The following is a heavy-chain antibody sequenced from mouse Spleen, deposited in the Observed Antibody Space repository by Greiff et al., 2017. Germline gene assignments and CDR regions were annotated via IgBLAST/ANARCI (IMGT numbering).Heavy chain of an antibody. CDR3: ARDPEYYFDY. CDR2: IDPSDSYT. J-gene: IGHJ2*01. CDR1: GYTFTSYW. V-gene: IGHV1-69*01. Sequence: QVQLQQSGAELVMPGASVKLSCKASGYTFTSYWMHWVKQRPGQGLEWIGEIDPSDSYTNYNQKFKGKATLTADKSSSTAYMQLSSLTSEDSAVYFCARDPEYYFDYWGQGTTLTVSS.